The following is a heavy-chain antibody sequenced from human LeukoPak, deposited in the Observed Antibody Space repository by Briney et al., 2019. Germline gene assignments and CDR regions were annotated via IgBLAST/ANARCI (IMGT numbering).Heavy chain of an antibody. CDR3: ARREISFGEERTYGMDV. V-gene: IGHV1-2*02. CDR1: GYTFTGYY. Sequence: ASVKVSCKASGYTFTGYYMHWVRQAPGQGLEWMGWINPNSGGTNYAQKFQGRVTMTRDTSINTAYMELSSLRSEDTAVYYCARREISFGEERTYGMDVWGQGTTVTVSS. D-gene: IGHD3-10*01. CDR2: INPNSGGT. J-gene: IGHJ6*02.